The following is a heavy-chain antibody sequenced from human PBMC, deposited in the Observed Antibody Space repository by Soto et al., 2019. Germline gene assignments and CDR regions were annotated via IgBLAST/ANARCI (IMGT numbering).Heavy chain of an antibody. CDR1: GYSISSGYY. V-gene: IGHV4-38-2*01. Sequence: SETLSLTCAVSGYSISSGYYWWCIRQPPGKGLEWIGSIYHSGSTYYNPSLKSRVTISVDTSKNQFSLKLSSVTAADTAVYYCARSASSGYDAFDIWGQGTMVTV. CDR3: ARSASSGYDAFDI. D-gene: IGHD3-22*01. J-gene: IGHJ3*02. CDR2: IYHSGST.